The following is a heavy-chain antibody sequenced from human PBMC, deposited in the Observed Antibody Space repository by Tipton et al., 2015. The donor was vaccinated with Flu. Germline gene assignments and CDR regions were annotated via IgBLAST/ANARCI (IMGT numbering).Heavy chain of an antibody. CDR2: MYYDGST. D-gene: IGHD4-11*01. CDR3: ARRDYSNYVSDPKNWFDP. V-gene: IGHV4-39*01. J-gene: IGHJ5*02. Sequence: TLSLTCTVSGDSISSSTDYWGWIRQPPGKGLEWIGTMYYDGSTYYNPSLRSRVTISLDTSKNQFSLRLSSVTAADTAVYYCARRDYSNYVSDPKNWFDPWGQGNLVTVSS. CDR1: GDSISSSTDY.